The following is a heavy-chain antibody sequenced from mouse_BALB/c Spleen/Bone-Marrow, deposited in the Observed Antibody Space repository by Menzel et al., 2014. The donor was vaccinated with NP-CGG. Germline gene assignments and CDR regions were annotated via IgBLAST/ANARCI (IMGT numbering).Heavy chain of an antibody. CDR3: ARLSYYGNLFV. CDR2: INPDSSTI. Sequence: EVSLVESGGGLVPPGVSLKLSCAASGFDFRRYWMSWVRQVPGKGLEWIGEINPDSSTINYTPSLKDKFIISRDNARNTLYLQMSRVRSEYSALYYCARLSYYGNLFVWGAGTTVPVTS. D-gene: IGHD1-1*01. V-gene: IGHV4-1*02. CDR1: GFDFRRYW. J-gene: IGHJ1*01.